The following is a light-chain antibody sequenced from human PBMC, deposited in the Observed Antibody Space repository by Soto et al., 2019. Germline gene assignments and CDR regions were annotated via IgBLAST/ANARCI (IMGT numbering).Light chain of an antibody. CDR3: QQYTDWPTT. CDR2: DAS. Sequence: EIGMTQSPATLPVSPGERATLSCRASQSVRTTVAWYQQRPGQAPRLLIYDASTRATGVPARFSGGGSGTDFTLTVTSVQSEDFGIYYCQQYTDWPTTFGQGTKVEIK. V-gene: IGKV3-15*01. J-gene: IGKJ1*01. CDR1: QSVRTT.